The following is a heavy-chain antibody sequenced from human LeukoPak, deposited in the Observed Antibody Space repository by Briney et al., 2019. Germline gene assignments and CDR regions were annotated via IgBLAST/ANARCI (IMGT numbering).Heavy chain of an antibody. CDR3: ARDYDSSGYYPDY. CDR2: ISGSGGST. V-gene: IGHV3-23*01. CDR1: GFTFSSYA. Sequence: GGSLRLSCAASGFTFSSYAMSWVRQAPGKGLEWVSAISGSGGSTYYADSVKGRFTISRDNSKNTLYLQMNSLRAEDTAVYYCARDYDSSGYYPDYWSQGTLVTVSS. J-gene: IGHJ4*02. D-gene: IGHD3-22*01.